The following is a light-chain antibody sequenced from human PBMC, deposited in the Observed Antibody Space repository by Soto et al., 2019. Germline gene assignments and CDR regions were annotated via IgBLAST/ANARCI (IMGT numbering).Light chain of an antibody. Sequence: SASVGDRVAISCRASQDIRNTLAWYQQKPGEAPKLLIFAASNLQSGVPSRFSGSGSVTDFTLAITGLQPEDFATYYCLQYYNFSWTFGQGTKVDIK. CDR3: LQYYNFSWT. V-gene: IGKV1-6*01. CDR1: QDIRNT. CDR2: AAS. J-gene: IGKJ1*01.